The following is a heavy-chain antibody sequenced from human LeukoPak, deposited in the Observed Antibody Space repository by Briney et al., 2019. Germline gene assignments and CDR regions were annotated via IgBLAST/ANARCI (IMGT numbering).Heavy chain of an antibody. V-gene: IGHV3-66*01. J-gene: IGHJ6*03. CDR3: ARDSATMVRGVVYYYMDV. CDR2: IYSGGST. CDR1: GFTFSDYY. Sequence: GGSLRLSCAASGFTFSDYYMSWVRQAPGKGLEWVSVIYSGGSTYYADSVKGRFTISRDNSKNTLYLQMNSLRAEDTAVYYCARDSATMVRGVVYYYMDVWGKGTTVTISS. D-gene: IGHD3-10*01.